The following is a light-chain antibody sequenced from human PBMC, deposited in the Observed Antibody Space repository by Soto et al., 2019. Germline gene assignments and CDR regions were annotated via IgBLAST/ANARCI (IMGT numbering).Light chain of an antibody. CDR3: SSYTTSNTRQIV. CDR2: EVS. Sequence: QSALTQPPSASGSFGQSVTISCTGTSSDVGGYNYVSWYQQHPGKAPKLMIYEVSNRPSGVSNRFSGSKSDNTASLTISGLQPEDEADYYCSSYTTSNTRQIVFGTGTKVTVL. V-gene: IGLV2-14*01. J-gene: IGLJ1*01. CDR1: SSDVGGYNY.